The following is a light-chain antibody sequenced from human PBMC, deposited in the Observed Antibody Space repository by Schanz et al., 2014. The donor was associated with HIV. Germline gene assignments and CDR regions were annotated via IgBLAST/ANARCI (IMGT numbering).Light chain of an antibody. CDR2: RAS. CDR1: RSVSSN. J-gene: IGKJ1*01. V-gene: IGKV3-20*01. Sequence: EIVMTQSPATLSVSPGERATLSCRASRSVSSNLAWYQQTPGQAPRLLIYRASTRATGIPDRFSGSGSGTDFTLTISRLEPEDFAVYYCQQYGSSPWTFGQGTKVEIK. CDR3: QQYGSSPWT.